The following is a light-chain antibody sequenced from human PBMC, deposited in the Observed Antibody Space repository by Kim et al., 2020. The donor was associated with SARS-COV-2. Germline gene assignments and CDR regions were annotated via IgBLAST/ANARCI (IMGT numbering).Light chain of an antibody. CDR3: QQYDDWPPWT. CDR1: QRVSSN. Sequence: SPVESATLPCRDSQRVSSNVAWYQQKPGQAPRLLIYGAATRATGIPARFSGSGSGTEFTLTISSLQSEDLAVYHCQQYDDWPPWTFGQGTKVDIK. CDR2: GAA. V-gene: IGKV3-15*01. J-gene: IGKJ1*01.